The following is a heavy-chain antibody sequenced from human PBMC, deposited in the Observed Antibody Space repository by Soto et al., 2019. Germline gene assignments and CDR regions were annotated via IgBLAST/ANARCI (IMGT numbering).Heavy chain of an antibody. CDR1: GFTFSSYA. J-gene: IGHJ4*02. D-gene: IGHD2-15*01. CDR2: ISYDGSNK. Sequence: GGSLRLSCAASGFTFSSYAMHWVRQAPGKGLEWVAVISYDGSNKYYADSVKGRFTISRDNSKDTLYLQMNSLRAEDTAVYYCARSTPRIDYWGQGTLVTVSS. V-gene: IGHV3-30-3*01. CDR3: ARSTPRIDY.